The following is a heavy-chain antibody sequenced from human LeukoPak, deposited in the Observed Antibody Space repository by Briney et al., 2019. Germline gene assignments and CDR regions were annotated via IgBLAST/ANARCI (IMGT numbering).Heavy chain of an antibody. CDR3: ARDVLLWFGELEVHPDY. D-gene: IGHD3-10*01. CDR1: GYSLSSGYY. CDR2: IYHSGST. Sequence: SDTLSLTCTVSGYSLSSGYYWGWIRQPPGKGLEWIGSIYHSGSTYYNPSLKSRVTISVDTSKNQFSLKLSSVTAADTAVYYCARDVLLWFGELEVHPDYWGQGTLVTASS. J-gene: IGHJ4*02. V-gene: IGHV4-38-2*02.